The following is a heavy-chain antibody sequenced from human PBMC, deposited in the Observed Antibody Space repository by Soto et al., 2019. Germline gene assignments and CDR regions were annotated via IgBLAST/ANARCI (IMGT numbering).Heavy chain of an antibody. CDR2: IIPIFGTA. Sequence: SVPVSCKASGGTFSSYAISWVRPAPGQGLEWMGGIIPIFGTANYAQKFQGRVTITADESTSTAYMELSSLRSEDTAVYYFASVYDRGGQWGQGTLVTVSS. CDR1: GGTFSSYA. D-gene: IGHD3-9*01. V-gene: IGHV1-69*13. CDR3: ASVYDRGGQ. J-gene: IGHJ4*02.